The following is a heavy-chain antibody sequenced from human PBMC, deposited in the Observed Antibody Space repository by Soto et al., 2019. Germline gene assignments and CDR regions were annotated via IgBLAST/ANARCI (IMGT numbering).Heavy chain of an antibody. CDR3: ARLFAGATGNWYFDL. CDR1: GGSFSGYY. D-gene: IGHD1-1*01. Sequence: QVQLQQWGAGLLKPSETLSLTCAVYGGSFSGYYWSWVRQPPGKGLEWIGEITHSGGINYNQSLKSRVTMSLDTSKNQFSLRLNSVSDADTAVYYCARLFAGATGNWYFDLWGRGTLVTVSS. J-gene: IGHJ2*01. CDR2: ITHSGGI. V-gene: IGHV4-34*01.